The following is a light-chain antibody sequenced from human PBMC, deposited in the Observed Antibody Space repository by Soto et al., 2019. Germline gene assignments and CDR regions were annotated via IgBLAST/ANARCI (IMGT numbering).Light chain of an antibody. Sequence: EIVLTQSPGTLSLSPGERATLSCRASQSVSSYLAWYQQKPGQAPRLLIYGASSRAAGIPDRFSGSGSGTDFTLSISRLEHEDFTVYYCQQYGSPSRTFGQGTKEEI. CDR1: QSVSSY. V-gene: IGKV3-20*01. CDR3: QQYGSPSRT. CDR2: GAS. J-gene: IGKJ1*01.